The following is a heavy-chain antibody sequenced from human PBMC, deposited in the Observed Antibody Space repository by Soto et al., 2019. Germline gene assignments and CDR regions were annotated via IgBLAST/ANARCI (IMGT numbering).Heavy chain of an antibody. J-gene: IGHJ5*02. Sequence: TLSLTCAVSGGSISSSNWWSWVRQPPGKGLEWIGEIYHSGSTNYNPSLKSRVTISVDKSKNQFSLKLSSVTAADTAVYYCARAGTGEYSGYDVARTYWFAPWGQGTLVTVSS. CDR3: ARAGTGEYSGYDVARTYWFAP. CDR1: GGSISSSNW. V-gene: IGHV4-4*02. CDR2: IYHSGST. D-gene: IGHD5-12*01.